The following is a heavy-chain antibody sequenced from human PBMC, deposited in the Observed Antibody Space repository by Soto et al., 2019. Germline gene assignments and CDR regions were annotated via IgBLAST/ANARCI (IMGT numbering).Heavy chain of an antibody. CDR1: GYTFTSCA. J-gene: IGHJ5*02. D-gene: IGHD2-2*01. CDR2: ISAYNGNP. CDR3: ARFVVVPAATLVNWFDP. V-gene: IGHV1-18*04. Sequence: SVKVCCKASGYTFTSCAISWVRQAPGQGLEWMGWISAYNGNPNYAQKLQGRVTMTTDTSTSTAYMELRSLRSDDTAVYYCARFVVVPAATLVNWFDPWGQGTLVTAPQ.